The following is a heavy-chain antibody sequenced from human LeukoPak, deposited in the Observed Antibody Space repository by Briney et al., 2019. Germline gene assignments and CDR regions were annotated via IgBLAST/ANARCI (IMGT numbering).Heavy chain of an antibody. J-gene: IGHJ3*02. CDR3: AREGYYGAFDI. D-gene: IGHD3-10*01. Sequence: QPGGSLTLSRAASGFTFSSLIMNWVRQAPGEGLEWVSYIGDNSAIYYADSVKGRFTISRDNAKNSLSLQMNSLRDEDTAVYYCAREGYYGAFDIWGQGTMVTVSS. CDR1: GFTFSSLI. CDR2: IGDNSAI. V-gene: IGHV3-48*02.